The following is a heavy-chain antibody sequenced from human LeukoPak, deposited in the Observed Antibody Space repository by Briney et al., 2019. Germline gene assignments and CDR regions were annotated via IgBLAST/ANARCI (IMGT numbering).Heavy chain of an antibody. CDR3: AKDGRYCSGGSCYSWSSDWFDP. Sequence: PGGSLRLSCAASGFTFSSYGMDWVRQAPGKGLEWVAFIRYDGSNKYYADSVKGRFTISRDNSKNTLYLQMNSLRAEDTAVYYCAKDGRYCSGGSCYSWSSDWFDPWGQGTLVIVSS. CDR2: IRYDGSNK. CDR1: GFTFSSYG. D-gene: IGHD2-15*01. J-gene: IGHJ5*02. V-gene: IGHV3-30*02.